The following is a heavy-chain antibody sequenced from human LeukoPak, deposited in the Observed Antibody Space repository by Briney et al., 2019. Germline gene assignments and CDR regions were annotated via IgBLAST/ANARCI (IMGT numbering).Heavy chain of an antibody. CDR2: ISGSGGST. Sequence: PGGSLRLSCAASGFTFSSYAMSWVRQAPGKGLEWVSAISGSGGSTYYADSVKGRFTISRDNSKNTLYLQMNSLRAEDTAVYYCAKGNPLELGILNWFDPWGQGTLVTVSS. CDR1: GFTFSSYA. V-gene: IGHV3-23*01. D-gene: IGHD7-27*01. CDR3: AKGNPLELGILNWFDP. J-gene: IGHJ5*02.